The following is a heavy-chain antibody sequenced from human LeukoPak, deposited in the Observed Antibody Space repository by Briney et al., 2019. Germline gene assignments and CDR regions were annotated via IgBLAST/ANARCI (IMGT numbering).Heavy chain of an antibody. J-gene: IGHJ4*02. CDR2: ISAQHGQT. CDR3: AGSLGYCTSNVCYLKY. D-gene: IGHD2-8*01. V-gene: IGHV1-18*01. CDR1: GYSDNFYG. Sequence: ASVKVSFKTSGYSDNFYGITWVRQVAGQGGEGMGWISAQHGQTEYAPNSQDRVTMTTDTYTNTAYMELRSLRSDDTAVYYCAGSLGYCTSNVCYLKYWGQGTLVTVSS.